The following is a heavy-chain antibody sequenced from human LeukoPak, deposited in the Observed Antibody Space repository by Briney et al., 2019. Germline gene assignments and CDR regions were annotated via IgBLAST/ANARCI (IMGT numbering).Heavy chain of an antibody. J-gene: IGHJ4*02. Sequence: GGSLRLSCVASGFTFSSYAMTWVRQAPGKGLEWVSAISGSGSTTFYADSVKGRFTISRDNSKNMLYLQMTSLRAEDTAVYYCAKGTSTYSSGSFDYWGRGTLVTVSS. CDR3: AKGTSTYSSGSFDY. CDR2: ISGSGSTT. CDR1: GFTFSSYA. V-gene: IGHV3-23*01. D-gene: IGHD6-19*01.